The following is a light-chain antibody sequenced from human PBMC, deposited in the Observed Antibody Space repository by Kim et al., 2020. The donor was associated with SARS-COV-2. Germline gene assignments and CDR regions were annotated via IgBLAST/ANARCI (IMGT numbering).Light chain of an antibody. V-gene: IGKV1-33*01. CDR3: QQYNNLPLT. CDR2: DAS. Sequence: DIQMTQSPSSLPASVGDRVTITCQASQDITNFLNWYQQKPGRAPRLLIYDASNLEVGVPSRFSGSGSGTAFTFTISSLQPEDIATYYCQQYNNLPLTFGGGTKVEIK. J-gene: IGKJ4*01. CDR1: QDITNF.